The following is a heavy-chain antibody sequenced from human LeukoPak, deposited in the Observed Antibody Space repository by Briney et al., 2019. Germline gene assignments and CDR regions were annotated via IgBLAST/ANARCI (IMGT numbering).Heavy chain of an antibody. Sequence: ASVKVSCKASGYTFTGYYMHWVRQAPGQGLEWMGWINPNNGGTNYAQKFQGRVTMTRDTSISTAYMELSRLRSDDTAVYYCARSYYVSGSPLVWGKGTTVTVSS. D-gene: IGHD3-10*01. J-gene: IGHJ6*04. CDR3: ARSYYVSGSPLV. V-gene: IGHV1-2*02. CDR2: INPNNGGT. CDR1: GYTFTGYY.